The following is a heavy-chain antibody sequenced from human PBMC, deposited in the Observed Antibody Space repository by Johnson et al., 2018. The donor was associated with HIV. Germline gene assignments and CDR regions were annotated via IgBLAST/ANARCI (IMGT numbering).Heavy chain of an antibody. J-gene: IGHJ3*02. CDR1: GFAFSSYA. D-gene: IGHD3-9*01. CDR2: TSGSGGST. V-gene: IGHV3-23*04. CDR3: AKGLRYFYWLGANDACDI. Sequence: VQLVESGGGLVQPGGSLRLSCAASGFAFSSYAVTWVRQTSGKGLEWVSATSGSGGSTYYADSVKGRFTTSRDNSKRKLNLQMNSLRAEDTAVYYCAKGLRYFYWLGANDACDIWGQGTMVTVSS.